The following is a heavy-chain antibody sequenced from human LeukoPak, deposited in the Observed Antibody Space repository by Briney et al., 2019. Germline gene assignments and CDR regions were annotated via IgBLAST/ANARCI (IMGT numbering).Heavy chain of an antibody. CDR3: ARVTDYYDSSGEFDI. CDR2: INHSGST. J-gene: IGHJ3*02. D-gene: IGHD3-22*01. CDR1: GGSFSGYY. V-gene: IGHV4-34*01. Sequence: SETLSLTCAVYGGSFSGYYWSWIRQPPGKGLEWIGEINHSGSTNYNPSLKSRVTISVDTSKNQFSLKLSSVTAADTAVYYCARVTDYYDSSGEFDIWGQGTMVTVSS.